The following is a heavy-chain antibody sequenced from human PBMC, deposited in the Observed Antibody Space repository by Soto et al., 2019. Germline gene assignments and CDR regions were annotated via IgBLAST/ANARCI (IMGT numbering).Heavy chain of an antibody. D-gene: IGHD6-13*01. CDR1: GFTFGDYA. V-gene: IGHV3-49*04. Sequence: GGSLRLSCTASGFTFGDYAMSWVRQAPGKGLEWVGFIRSKAYGGTTEYAASVKGRFTISRDDSKSIAYLQMNSLKTEDAAVYYCTRDMYSSSWTGYYYYYGMDVWGQGTTVTVSS. CDR2: IRSKAYGGTT. CDR3: TRDMYSSSWTGYYYYYGMDV. J-gene: IGHJ6*02.